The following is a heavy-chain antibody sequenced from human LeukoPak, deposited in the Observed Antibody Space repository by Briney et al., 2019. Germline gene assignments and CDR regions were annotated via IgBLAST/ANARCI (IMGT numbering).Heavy chain of an antibody. V-gene: IGHV4-34*01. Sequence: PSETLSLTCAVYGGSFSGYYWSWIRQPPGKGLEWIGEINHSGSTNYNPSLKSRVTISVDTSKNQFSLKLSSVTAADTAVYYCARKAGGYCGGDCYSTPNWFDPWGQGTLVTVSS. CDR2: INHSGST. CDR1: GGSFSGYY. CDR3: ARKAGGYCGGDCYSTPNWFDP. J-gene: IGHJ5*02. D-gene: IGHD2-21*02.